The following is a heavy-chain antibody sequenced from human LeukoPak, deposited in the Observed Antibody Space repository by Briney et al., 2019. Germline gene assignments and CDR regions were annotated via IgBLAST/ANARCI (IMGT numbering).Heavy chain of an antibody. Sequence: ASVKVSCKASGYTFTGYYMHWVRQAPGQGLEWMGWINPSSGGTNYAQKFQGRVTMTRDTSISTAYMELSRLRSDDTAVYYCAREREGYYYYYMDVWGKGTTVTVSS. CDR2: INPSSGGT. J-gene: IGHJ6*03. CDR1: GYTFTGYY. V-gene: IGHV1-2*02. CDR3: AREREGYYYYYMDV.